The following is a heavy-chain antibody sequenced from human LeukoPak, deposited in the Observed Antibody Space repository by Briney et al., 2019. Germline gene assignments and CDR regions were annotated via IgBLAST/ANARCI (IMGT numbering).Heavy chain of an antibody. CDR1: GFTFGTFG. CDR2: IGFDGNNE. D-gene: IGHD2-15*01. V-gene: IGHV3-30*02. Sequence: GGSLRLSCAASGFTFGTFGMHWVRQTPGKGLEWVGFIGFDGNNEYYADSVKGRFTISRDNSKKTLYVQMNSLRVEDTAVYYCARDQVDIIVVPVDLRESYKYDAMDVWGQGTTVTVS. CDR3: ARDQVDIIVVPVDLRESYKYDAMDV. J-gene: IGHJ6*02.